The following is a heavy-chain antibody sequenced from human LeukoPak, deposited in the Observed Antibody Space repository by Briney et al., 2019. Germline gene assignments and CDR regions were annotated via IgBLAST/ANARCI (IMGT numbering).Heavy chain of an antibody. CDR1: GDSISGGYYY. CDR3: ARAYNNYFFDY. Sequence: SETLSLTCIVSGDSISGGYYYWMRIPQHPGKDLEGIGYIYYSGGTRFNPSLRSRVSMSLDTSKNQYSLRLTSVTVADTAVYYCARAYNNYFFDYWGQGILVTVSS. J-gene: IGHJ4*02. CDR2: IYYSGGT. V-gene: IGHV4-31*03. D-gene: IGHD4-11*01.